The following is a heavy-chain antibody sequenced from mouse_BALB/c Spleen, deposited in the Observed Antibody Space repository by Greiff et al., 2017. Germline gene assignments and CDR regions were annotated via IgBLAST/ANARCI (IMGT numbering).Heavy chain of an antibody. CDR3: ARASYYRYDEFAY. D-gene: IGHD2-14*01. Sequence: EVKLQESGGGLVKPGGSLKLSCAASGFTFSDYYMYWVRQTPEKRLEWVATISDGGSYTYYPDSVKGRFTISRDNDKNNLYLQMSSLKSEDTAMYYCARASYYRYDEFAYWGQGTLVTVSA. J-gene: IGHJ3*01. V-gene: IGHV5-4*02. CDR1: GFTFSDYY. CDR2: ISDGGSYT.